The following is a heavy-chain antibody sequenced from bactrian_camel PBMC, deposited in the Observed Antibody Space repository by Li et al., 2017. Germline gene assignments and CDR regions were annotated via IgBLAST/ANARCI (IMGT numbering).Heavy chain of an antibody. J-gene: IGHJ4*01. V-gene: IGHV3S31*01. D-gene: IGHD5*01. CDR1: EFTFSSYP. Sequence: VQLVESGGGLVQPGGSLTLSCAASEFTFSSYPMSWVRQAPGKDREKVANLYTGGTWYTDSVKGRFTISQDNDKGTLYLQMSSLKPEDTATYFCARKRRFGSCIDDMTAGDYWGQGTQVTVS. CDR3: ARKRRFGSCIDDMTAGDY. CDR2: LYTGGT.